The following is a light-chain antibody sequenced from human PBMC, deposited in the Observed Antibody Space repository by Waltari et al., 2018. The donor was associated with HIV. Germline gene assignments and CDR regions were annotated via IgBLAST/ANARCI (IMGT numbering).Light chain of an antibody. J-gene: IGKJ4*01. V-gene: IGKV1-5*03. Sequence: DIQMTQSPSPLSASVGARVIITCRASQSISSGLAWYPQRPGRAPNPLIYKASSLRSGVPSRFSGSGSGTEFTLTISSLQPDDFATYYCQQYNGYPLTFGGGTKVEIK. CDR1: QSISSG. CDR3: QQYNGYPLT. CDR2: KAS.